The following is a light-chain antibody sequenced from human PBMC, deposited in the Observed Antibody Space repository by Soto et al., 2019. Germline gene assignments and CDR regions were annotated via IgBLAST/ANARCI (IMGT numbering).Light chain of an antibody. CDR3: QQYETYSVGT. CDR1: QGLGHF. J-gene: IGKJ1*01. V-gene: IGKV1-5*01. CDR2: HAS. Sequence: DVLLTQSPSALSASLGDRVTITCRASQGLGHFLAWYQHETGEAPRLLIYHASTLESGVPSRFGGSGSGTEFTLAISRLQPDDVATYYCQQYETYSVGTFGQGTKVDI.